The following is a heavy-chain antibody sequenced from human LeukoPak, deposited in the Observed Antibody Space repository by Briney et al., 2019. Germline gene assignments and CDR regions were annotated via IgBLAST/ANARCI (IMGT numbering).Heavy chain of an antibody. D-gene: IGHD6-13*01. CDR2: ISGSGGSA. CDR1: GFTFSSYA. V-gene: IGHV3-23*01. J-gene: IGHJ4*02. Sequence: GGSLRLSCAASGFTFSSYAMSWVRQAPGKGLEWVPAISGSGGSAYYADSVKGRFTISRDNSKNTLYLQMSSLRAEDTALYYCAKEVGLSAAGTRGDFDYWGQGTLVTVSS. CDR3: AKEVGLSAAGTRGDFDY.